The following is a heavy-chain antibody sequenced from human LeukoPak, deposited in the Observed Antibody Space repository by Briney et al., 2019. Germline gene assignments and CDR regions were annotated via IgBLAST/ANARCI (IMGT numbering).Heavy chain of an antibody. V-gene: IGHV4-34*01. CDR1: GGSFRGYY. CDR2: INHSGST. J-gene: IGHJ4*02. Sequence: SETLSPTCAVYGGSFRGYYWSWIRQPPGKGLEWIGEINHSGSTNYNPSLKSRVTISVDTSKNQFSLKLSSVTAADTAVYYCARGLRNGLGYWGQGTLVTVSS. CDR3: ARGLRNGLGY.